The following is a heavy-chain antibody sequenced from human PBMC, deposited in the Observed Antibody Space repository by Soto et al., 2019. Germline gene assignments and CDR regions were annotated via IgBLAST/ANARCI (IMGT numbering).Heavy chain of an antibody. V-gene: IGHV3-23*01. CDR1: GFTFSSYA. CDR3: AKEVRGIAVAGTGGFDY. Sequence: GGSLRLSCAASGFTFSSYAMSWVRQAPGKGLEWVSAISGSGGSTYYADSVKGRFTISRDNSKNTLYLQMNSLRAEDTAVYYCAKEVRGIAVAGTGGFDYWGQGTLVTVSS. CDR2: ISGSGGST. D-gene: IGHD6-19*01. J-gene: IGHJ4*02.